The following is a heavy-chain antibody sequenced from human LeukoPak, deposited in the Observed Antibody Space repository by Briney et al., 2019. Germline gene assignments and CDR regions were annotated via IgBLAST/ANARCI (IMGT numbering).Heavy chain of an antibody. CDR2: IYYTGNT. CDR1: GGSISTYS. J-gene: IGHJ6*02. D-gene: IGHD6-13*01. Sequence: SETLSLTCTVSGGSISTYSWSWLRQPPGKGLEGFGYIYYTGNTNYNPPLKSGVIISVDTSKNQLSLRLSSVTAADTAVYYCARRVSSWSSFVSTDYYIYALDVWGQGTRVTVSS. V-gene: IGHV4-59*08. CDR3: ARRVSSWSSFVSTDYYIYALDV.